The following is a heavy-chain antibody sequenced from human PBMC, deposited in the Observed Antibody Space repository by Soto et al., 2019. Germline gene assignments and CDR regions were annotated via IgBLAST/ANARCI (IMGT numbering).Heavy chain of an antibody. CDR2: INHRGST. Sequence: QVQLQQWGAGLLKPSETLSLTCAVYGGSFSGYYWSWIRQPPGKGLEWIGEINHRGSTNYNPSLKSRVTISVDTSKNQFSLKLSSVTAADTAVYYCVRGLTTVTTVRYFDHWGQGTLVTVSS. CDR3: VRGLTTVTTVRYFDH. CDR1: GGSFSGYY. D-gene: IGHD4-17*01. J-gene: IGHJ4*02. V-gene: IGHV4-34*01.